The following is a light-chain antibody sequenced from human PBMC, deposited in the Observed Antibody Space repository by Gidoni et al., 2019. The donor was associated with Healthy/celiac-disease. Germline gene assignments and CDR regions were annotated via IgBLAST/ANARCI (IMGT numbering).Light chain of an antibody. CDR3: CSYAGSYIFYV. V-gene: IGLV2-11*01. CDR2: DVI. Sequence: QSALTQPRSVSGSPGQSVTISCTGTSSDVGGYHYVSWYQQHPGKAPKLLIYDVIKRPSGVPDRFSGSKSCNTASLTISGLQAEDEADYYCCSYAGSYIFYVFGTGTKVTVL. J-gene: IGLJ1*01. CDR1: SSDVGGYHY.